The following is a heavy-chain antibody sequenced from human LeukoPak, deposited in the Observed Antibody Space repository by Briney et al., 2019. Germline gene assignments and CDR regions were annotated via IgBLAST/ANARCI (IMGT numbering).Heavy chain of an antibody. J-gene: IGHJ5*02. CDR2: ISGSGGST. CDR3: AKDPRYATEPNWFDP. D-gene: IGHD2-8*01. CDR1: GFTFSSYA. V-gene: IGHV3-23*01. Sequence: PGASLRLSCAASGFTFSSYAMSWVRQAPGKGLEWVSAISGSGGSTYYADSVKGRFTISRDNSKNTLYLQMNSLRAEDTAVYYCAKDPRYATEPNWFDPWGQGTLVTVSS.